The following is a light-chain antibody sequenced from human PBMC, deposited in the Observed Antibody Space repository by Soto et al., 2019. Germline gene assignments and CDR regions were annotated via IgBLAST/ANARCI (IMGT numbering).Light chain of an antibody. CDR1: QSVSTY. Sequence: EIVLTQSPATLSLSPGERATRSCRASQSVSTYVTYLAWYQQKPGQAPRLLIYDASNRATGIPARFSGSGSGTDFTLTISSLEPEDFAVXXXXXXXXXXPVFGGGTKVDIK. V-gene: IGKV3-11*01. CDR2: DAS. CDR3: XXXXXXXPV. J-gene: IGKJ4*01.